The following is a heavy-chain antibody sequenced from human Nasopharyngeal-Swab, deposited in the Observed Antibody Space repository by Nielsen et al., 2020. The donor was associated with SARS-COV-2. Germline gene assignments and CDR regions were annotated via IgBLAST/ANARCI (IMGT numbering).Heavy chain of an antibody. Sequence: WIRQPPGKGLEWIGYIYYSGSTNYNPSLKSRVTMSVDTSKNQFSLKLSSVTAADTAVYYCARGRGVAARRDYYYYGMDVWGQGTTVTVSS. V-gene: IGHV4-59*01. D-gene: IGHD6-6*01. CDR2: IYYSGST. CDR3: ARGRGVAARRDYYYYGMDV. J-gene: IGHJ6*02.